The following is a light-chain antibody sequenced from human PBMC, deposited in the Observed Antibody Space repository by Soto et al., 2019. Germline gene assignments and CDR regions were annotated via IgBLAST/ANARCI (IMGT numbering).Light chain of an antibody. Sequence: EIVLTQSPATLSLSPGERGTLSCRASQSVGRYLAWYQHKPGQAPRLHIYDTSNRAPGTPGRFGGSGSGTDFTLTISSLEPEDFAVYYCVQRSVWPWTVGQGTKVEV. J-gene: IGKJ1*01. CDR2: DTS. CDR3: VQRSVWPWT. V-gene: IGKV3-11*01. CDR1: QSVGRY.